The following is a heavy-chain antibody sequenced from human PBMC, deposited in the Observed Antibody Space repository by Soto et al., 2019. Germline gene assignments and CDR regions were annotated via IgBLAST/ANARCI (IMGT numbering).Heavy chain of an antibody. CDR2: IYHSGST. CDR3: ARAGGLGAVDVDY. J-gene: IGHJ4*02. V-gene: IGHV4-30-2*01. D-gene: IGHD6-19*01. CDR1: GGSISSGGNS. Sequence: QLQLQESGSGLVKPSQTLSLTCAVSGGSISSGGNSWSWIRQPPGKGLEWIGYIYHSGSTYYNPYLRSGVTIAVDRSKNQFSLKLNSVTAADTAVYYCARAGGLGAVDVDYWGQGTLVTVSS.